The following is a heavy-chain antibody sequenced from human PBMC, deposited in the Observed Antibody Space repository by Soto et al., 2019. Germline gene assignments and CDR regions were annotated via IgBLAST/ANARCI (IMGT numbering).Heavy chain of an antibody. CDR1: GYTFGNNW. V-gene: IGHV5-51*01. J-gene: IGHJ6*02. CDR3: ARHAYYYGSGSQENYYYGMDV. CDR2: IDPGDSDT. Sequence: GESLKISCQGSGYTFGNNWISWVRQKPGKGLEWMGKIDPGDSDTRYSPSFQGQVTISADKSISTAYLQWSSLKASDTAMYYCARHAYYYGSGSQENYYYGMDVWGQGTTVTAP. D-gene: IGHD3-10*01.